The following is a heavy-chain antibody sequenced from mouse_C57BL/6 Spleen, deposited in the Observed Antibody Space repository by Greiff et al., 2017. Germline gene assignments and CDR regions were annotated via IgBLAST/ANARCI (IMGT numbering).Heavy chain of an antibody. CDR2: INPSSGYT. CDR1: GYTFTSYT. V-gene: IGHV1-4*01. Sequence: VKLMESGAELARPGASVKMSCKASGYTFTSYTMHWVKQRPGQGLEWIGYINPSSGYTKYNQKFKDKATLTADKSSSTAYMQLRSLTSEDSAVYYGARGDFDVWGTGTTVTVSS. CDR3: ARGDFDV. J-gene: IGHJ1*03.